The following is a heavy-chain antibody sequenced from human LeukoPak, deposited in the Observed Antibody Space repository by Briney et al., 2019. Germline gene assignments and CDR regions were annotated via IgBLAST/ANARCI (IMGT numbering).Heavy chain of an antibody. J-gene: IGHJ4*02. Sequence: SETLSLTCTVSGGSISNYYWNWIRQPPGKGLEWIGYIYYTGSTNYNPSLKSRVTMSVDTSKNQFSLNLRSVTPEDTAVYYCARNLIPEQLVLNFWGQGTLVTVSS. CDR3: ARNLIPEQLVLNF. CDR2: IYYTGST. CDR1: GGSISNYY. V-gene: IGHV4-59*01. D-gene: IGHD6-13*01.